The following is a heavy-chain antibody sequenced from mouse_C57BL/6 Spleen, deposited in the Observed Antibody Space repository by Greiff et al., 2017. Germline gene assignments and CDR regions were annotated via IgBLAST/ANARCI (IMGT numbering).Heavy chain of an antibody. CDR2: IYPGSGGT. V-gene: IGHV1-82*01. CDR3: ARAGNYYSSLDYFDY. CDR1: GYAFSSSW. Sequence: QVQLKESGPELVKPGASVKISCKASGYAFSSSWMNWVKQRPGKGLEWIGRIYPGSGGTNYNGKFKGKATLTADKSSSTAYMQLSSLTSEDSAVXFCARAGNYYSSLDYFDYWGQGTTLTVSS. J-gene: IGHJ2*01. D-gene: IGHD1-1*01.